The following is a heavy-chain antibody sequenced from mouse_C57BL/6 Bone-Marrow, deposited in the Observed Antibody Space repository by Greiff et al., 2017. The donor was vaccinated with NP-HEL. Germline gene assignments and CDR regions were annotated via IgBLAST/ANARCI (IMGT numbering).Heavy chain of an antibody. CDR1: GYTFTSYG. D-gene: IGHD2-2*01. CDR2: IYPRSGNT. Sequence: QVQLQQSGAELARPGASVKLSCKASGYTFTSYGISWVKQRTGQGLEWIGEIYPRSGNTYYNEKFKGKATLTADKSSSTAYMELRSLTSEDSAVYFCARESYYGYGGGYYYAMDYWGQGTSVTVSS. CDR3: ARESYYGYGGGYYYAMDY. V-gene: IGHV1-81*01. J-gene: IGHJ4*01.